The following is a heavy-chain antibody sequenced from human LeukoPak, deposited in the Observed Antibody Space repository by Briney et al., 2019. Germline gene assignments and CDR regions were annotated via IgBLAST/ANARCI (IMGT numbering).Heavy chain of an antibody. D-gene: IGHD1-26*01. Sequence: GGSLRLSCAASGFTFRYYSINWVRQAPGEGLEWVSYISASGTTIYYADSVKGRFTISRDNAQNSLYLQMNSLRDEDTAVYYCARDLGSGSNYRYYYGMDVWGQGTTVTVSS. CDR3: ARDLGSGSNYRYYYGMDV. V-gene: IGHV3-48*02. CDR2: ISASGTTI. CDR1: GFTFRYYS. J-gene: IGHJ6*02.